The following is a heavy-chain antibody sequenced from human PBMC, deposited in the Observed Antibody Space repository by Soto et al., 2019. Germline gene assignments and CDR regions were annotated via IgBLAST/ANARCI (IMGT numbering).Heavy chain of an antibody. CDR3: ARHRRDFDY. V-gene: IGHV4-59*08. Sequence: QVQLQESGPGLVKPSETLSLTCTVSGGSISGYYWSWIRQPPGKGLEWIGYIYYSGSTNYNPSLKSRVTISVDTSKNQFSLKLSSVTAADTAVYYCARHRRDFDYWGQGTLVTVSS. CDR1: GGSISGYY. CDR2: IYYSGST. J-gene: IGHJ4*02.